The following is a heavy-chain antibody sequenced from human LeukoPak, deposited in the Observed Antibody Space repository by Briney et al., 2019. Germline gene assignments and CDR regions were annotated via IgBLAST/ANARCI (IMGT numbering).Heavy chain of an antibody. CDR1: GFTFSSYW. Sequence: GGSLRLSCAAPGFTFSSYWMSWVRQAPGKGLEWVANIKQDGSEKYYVDSVKGRFTISRDNAKNSLYLQMNSLRAEDTAVYYCARDGAGRGIAARQDYYYYYMDVWGKGTTVTVSS. J-gene: IGHJ6*03. CDR3: ARDGAGRGIAARQDYYYYYMDV. V-gene: IGHV3-7*01. D-gene: IGHD6-6*01. CDR2: IKQDGSEK.